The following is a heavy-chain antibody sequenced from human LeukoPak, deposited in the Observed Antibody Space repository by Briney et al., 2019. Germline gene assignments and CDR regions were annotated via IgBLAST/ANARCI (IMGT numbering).Heavy chain of an antibody. V-gene: IGHV3-30*04. CDR3: AKTRYSFDY. D-gene: IGHD2-2*01. J-gene: IGHJ4*02. CDR1: GFTSSISP. CDR2: IAYDGRYK. Sequence: GSLRLSCAASGFTSSISPMHWVRQAPGKGLEWVAVIAYDGRYKYYADSVKGRFTISRDNSKSTLNLLMNSLRAEDTAVYFCAKTRYSFDYWGQGTLVTVSS.